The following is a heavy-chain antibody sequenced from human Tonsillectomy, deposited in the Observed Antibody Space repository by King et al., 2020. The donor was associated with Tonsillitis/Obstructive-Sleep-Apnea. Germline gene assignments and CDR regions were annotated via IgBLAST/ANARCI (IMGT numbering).Heavy chain of an antibody. J-gene: IGHJ4*02. CDR1: GFIFSNYA. D-gene: IGHD2-2*01. CDR2: ISGNDHNT. CDR3: ASEFCSYTSCLYPSSFDY. V-gene: IGHV3-23*04. Sequence: VQLVESGGGLVQPGGSLRLSCAASGFIFSNYAMNWVRQAPGKGLEWVSVISGNDHNTYYADSVKGRFTISRDNSKNTLYLQMNSLRAEDTAIYYCASEFCSYTSCLYPSSFDYWGQGTLVTVSS.